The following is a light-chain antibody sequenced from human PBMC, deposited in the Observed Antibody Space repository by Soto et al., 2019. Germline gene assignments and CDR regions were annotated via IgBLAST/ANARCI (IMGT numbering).Light chain of an antibody. CDR2: AAS. CDR3: QQSYTLFT. CDR1: QSISSY. V-gene: IGKV1-39*01. Sequence: DIQMTQSPSSLSASVGDRVTITCRASQSISSYLNWYQQKPGKAPKLLIYAASSLQCGVPSRFSGSGSGTDFTLTISSLQPEDFATYYCQQSYTLFTFGPGTKVDIK. J-gene: IGKJ3*01.